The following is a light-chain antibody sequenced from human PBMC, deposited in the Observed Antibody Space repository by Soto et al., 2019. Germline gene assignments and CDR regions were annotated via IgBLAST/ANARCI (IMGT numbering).Light chain of an antibody. CDR3: QQYVTSFT. J-gene: IGKJ3*01. Sequence: EIVLTQSPGTLSLSPGERATLSCRASQSVSSNYLAWYQQKPGQAPRLLIYGASSRATGIPDRFSGSGSGTDFTLTISRLEPEYFAVYYCQQYVTSFTFGPGTKVDVK. CDR2: GAS. V-gene: IGKV3-20*01. CDR1: QSVSSNY.